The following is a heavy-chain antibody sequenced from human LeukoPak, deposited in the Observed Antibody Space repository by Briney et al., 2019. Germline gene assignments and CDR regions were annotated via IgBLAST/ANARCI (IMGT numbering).Heavy chain of an antibody. CDR2: IKSKTDGGTT. D-gene: IGHD3-3*01. Sequence: GGSLRLSCAASGFTFSNAWMSWVRQAPGKGLEWVGRIKSKTDGGTTDYAAPVKGRFTISRDDSKNTLYLQMNSLKTEDTAVYYCTTTVQPNYDFWSGYFSYYFDYWGQGTLVTVSS. V-gene: IGHV3-15*01. CDR1: GFTFSNAW. CDR3: TTTVQPNYDFWSGYFSYYFDY. J-gene: IGHJ4*02.